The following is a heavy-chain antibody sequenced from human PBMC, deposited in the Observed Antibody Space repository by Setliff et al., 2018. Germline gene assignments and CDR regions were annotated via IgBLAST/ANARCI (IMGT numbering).Heavy chain of an antibody. Sequence: GESLKISCQGLGYDFFGYWIAWVRQVPGKGPEWVGLIYPGDSDTRYSPSFQGQVTIAVXXSISTAYLXWSSLKASDTAMYYCARVEEYCSGGTCYSFDYWGQGTLVTVSS. D-gene: IGHD2-15*01. V-gene: IGHV5-51*01. CDR2: IYPGDSDT. CDR1: GYDFFGYW. CDR3: ARVEEYCSGGTCYSFDY. J-gene: IGHJ4*02.